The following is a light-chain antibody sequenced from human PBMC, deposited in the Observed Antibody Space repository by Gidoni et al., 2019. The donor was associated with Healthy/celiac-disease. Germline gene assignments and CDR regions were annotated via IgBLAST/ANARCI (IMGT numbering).Light chain of an antibody. CDR2: GAS. V-gene: IGKV3-20*01. CDR1: QSVSSSY. CDR3: QQYGSSPRT. J-gene: IGKJ1*01. Sequence: EILLTQSQGTLALSPGERATRSCRASQSVSSSYLAWYQQKPGQAPRLLIYGASSRATGIPDRFSGSGSGTDFTLTISRLEPEDVAVYYCQQYGSSPRTFGQGTKVEIK.